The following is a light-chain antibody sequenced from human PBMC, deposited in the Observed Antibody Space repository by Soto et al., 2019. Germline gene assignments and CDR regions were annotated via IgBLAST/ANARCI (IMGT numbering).Light chain of an antibody. CDR3: QQTYKTPLT. V-gene: IGKV1-39*01. CDR2: LAS. CDR1: HSICNY. J-gene: IGKJ1*01. Sequence: DIQMTQSPSSLSASVGDRVTITCRASHSICNYLNWYQQRPGKAPTLLIYLASSLSSGVPSKVSGSGSGTGFTLSISVLQPEASATYYCQQTYKTPLTFGQGTKVEIK.